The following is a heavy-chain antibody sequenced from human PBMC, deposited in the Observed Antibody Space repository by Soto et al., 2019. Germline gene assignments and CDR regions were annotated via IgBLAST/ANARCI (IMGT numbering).Heavy chain of an antibody. J-gene: IGHJ3*02. CDR3: ARDRDGYYYDSSGPTAFDI. CDR2: ISTYNGNT. CDR1: GYTFTSYG. V-gene: IGHV1-18*01. D-gene: IGHD3-22*01. Sequence: VASVKVSCKXSGYTFTSYGISWVRQAPGQGLEWMGWISTYNGNTNYAQKLQGRVTMTTDTSTSTAYMELRSLRSDDTAVYYCARDRDGYYYDSSGPTAFDIWGQGTMVTVSS.